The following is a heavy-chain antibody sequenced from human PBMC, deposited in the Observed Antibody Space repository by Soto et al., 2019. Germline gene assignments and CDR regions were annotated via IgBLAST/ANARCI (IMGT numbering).Heavy chain of an antibody. Sequence: GSLRLSCAASGFTFSSAWMNWIRQAPGKGLEWVGRIKSKTDGGTPDYAATVKGRFAISRDDSKNMVYLQMNILKTEDTGIYYCTIDSYSSIIVVRLDYWGHGTLGTVSS. CDR2: IKSKTDGGTP. V-gene: IGHV3-15*07. CDR3: TIDSYSSIIVVRLDY. J-gene: IGHJ4*01. CDR1: GFTFSSAW. D-gene: IGHD3-22*01.